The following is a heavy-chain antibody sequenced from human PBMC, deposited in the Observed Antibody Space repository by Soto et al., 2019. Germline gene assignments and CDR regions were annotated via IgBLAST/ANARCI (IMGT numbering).Heavy chain of an antibody. CDR1: GFTFSRNA. V-gene: IGHV3-64D*06. Sequence: GGSLRLSCSASGFTFSRNARHWVRQAPGKGLEYVSAISSNGGSTYYADSVKGRFTISRDNSKNTLYLQMSSLRAEDTAVYYCVKGVRESYGMDVWGQGTTVTVS. CDR3: VKGVRESYGMDV. J-gene: IGHJ6*02. CDR2: ISSNGGST. D-gene: IGHD3-10*01.